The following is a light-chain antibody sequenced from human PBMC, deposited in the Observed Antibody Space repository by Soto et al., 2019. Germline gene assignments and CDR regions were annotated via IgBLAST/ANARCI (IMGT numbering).Light chain of an antibody. V-gene: IGLV3-21*04. CDR1: NIGNKR. CDR3: QVWDIMTDNYV. Sequence: SYELTQSPSVSVAPEKTATITCGGNNIGNKRVHWYRQKPGQAPVLLISYDSDRPSGIPERFSGSNSGNTANLTISRVEAGDEADYYCQVWDIMTDNYVFGSGTKLTVL. CDR2: YDS. J-gene: IGLJ1*01.